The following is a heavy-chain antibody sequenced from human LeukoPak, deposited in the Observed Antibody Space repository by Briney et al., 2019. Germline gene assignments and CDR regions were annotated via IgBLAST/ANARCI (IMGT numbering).Heavy chain of an antibody. V-gene: IGHV4-59*08. D-gene: IGHD6-6*01. CDR3: ARHRAYSSSSPFDY. Sequence: NSSETLSLTCTVSGDSISTYYWTWIRQPPGKGLEWIGYIYYTGSTNYNPSLKSRVTMFVDMSKNQFSLRLGSVTAADTAVYYCARHRAYSSSSPFDYWGQGTLVTVSS. J-gene: IGHJ4*02. CDR2: IYYTGST. CDR1: GDSISTYY.